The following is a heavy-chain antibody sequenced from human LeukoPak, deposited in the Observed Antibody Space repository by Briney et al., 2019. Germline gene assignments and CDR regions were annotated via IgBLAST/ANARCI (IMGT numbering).Heavy chain of an antibody. V-gene: IGHV4-34*01. Sequence: SETLSLTCAVYGGSFSNYYWSWLRQSPGKGLEWIGEINYSGSSNYNPSLKSRVSISIDRSKTQFSLRVTSATAADTAVYYCVRRSTPFDLWGRGNLVTVSS. CDR1: GGSFSNYY. J-gene: IGHJ2*01. CDR2: INYSGSS. CDR3: VRRSTPFDL. D-gene: IGHD5/OR15-5a*01.